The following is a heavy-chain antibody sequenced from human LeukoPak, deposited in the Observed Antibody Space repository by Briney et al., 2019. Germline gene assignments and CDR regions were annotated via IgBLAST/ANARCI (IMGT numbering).Heavy chain of an antibody. CDR3: AKDPDDFWSGPAGWFDP. Sequence: GGSLRLSCAASGFTFSSYAMSWVRQAPGKGLEWVSAISGSGGSTYYADSVKGRFTISRDNSKNTLYLQMNSLRAEDTAVYYCAKDPDDFWSGPAGWFDPWGQGTLVTVSS. J-gene: IGHJ5*02. CDR2: ISGSGGST. V-gene: IGHV3-23*01. CDR1: GFTFSSYA. D-gene: IGHD3-3*01.